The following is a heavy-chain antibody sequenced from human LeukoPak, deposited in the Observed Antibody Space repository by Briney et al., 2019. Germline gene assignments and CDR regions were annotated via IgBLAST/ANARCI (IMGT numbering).Heavy chain of an antibody. J-gene: IGHJ4*02. V-gene: IGHV3-30*18. D-gene: IGHD3/OR15-3a*01. CDR1: GFTFSSYG. Sequence: PGGSLRLSCAASGFTFSSYGMHWVRQAPGKGLEWVAVISYDGSNKYYADSVKGRFTISRDNSKNTLYLQMNSLRAEDTAVYYCAKDRTVGKYYFDYWGQGTLVTVSS. CDR3: AKDRTVGKYYFDY. CDR2: ISYDGSNK.